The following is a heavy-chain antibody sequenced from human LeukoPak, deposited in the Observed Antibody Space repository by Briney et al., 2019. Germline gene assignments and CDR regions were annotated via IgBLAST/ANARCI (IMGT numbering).Heavy chain of an antibody. CDR2: IWFGESDK. V-gene: IGHV3-30*02. CDR1: GFTFSNYG. CDR3: AKDIVVVPAAISAFDI. Sequence: PGGSLRLSCAASGFTFSNYGMHWVRQAPGKGLEWVAVIWFGESDKYYANSVKGRFTISRDNSKNTLYLQMNSLRAEDTAVYYCAKDIVVVPAAISAFDIWGQGTMVTVSS. J-gene: IGHJ3*02. D-gene: IGHD2-2*01.